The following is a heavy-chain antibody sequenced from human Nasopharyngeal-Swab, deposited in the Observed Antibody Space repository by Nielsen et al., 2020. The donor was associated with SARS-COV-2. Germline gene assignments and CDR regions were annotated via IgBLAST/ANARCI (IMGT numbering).Heavy chain of an antibody. J-gene: IGHJ6*02. Sequence: SETLSLTCTVSGGSISSGGYYWSWIRQHPGKGLEWIGYIYYSGSTYYNPSLKSRVTISVDTSKNQFSLKLSSVTASDTAVYYCARDHRVLNMARGVILRDYGMDVWGQGTTVTVSS. CDR2: IYYSGST. D-gene: IGHD3-10*01. CDR1: GGSISSGGYY. CDR3: ARDHRVLNMARGVILRDYGMDV. V-gene: IGHV4-31*03.